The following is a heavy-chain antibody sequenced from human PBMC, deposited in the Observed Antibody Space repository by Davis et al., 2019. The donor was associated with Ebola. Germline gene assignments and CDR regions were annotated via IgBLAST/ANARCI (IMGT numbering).Heavy chain of an antibody. CDR3: AGWGSTNY. CDR2: INSVGSSI. D-gene: IGHD7-27*01. Sequence: HTGGSLRLSCAASGFTFTTYWMHWVRQVPGKGPVWVSRINSVGSSISYADSVMGRFIASRDNTKNSFYLQMNSLRAEDTAVYYCAGWGSTNYWGQGTLVTVSS. J-gene: IGHJ4*02. V-gene: IGHV3-74*01. CDR1: GFTFTTYW.